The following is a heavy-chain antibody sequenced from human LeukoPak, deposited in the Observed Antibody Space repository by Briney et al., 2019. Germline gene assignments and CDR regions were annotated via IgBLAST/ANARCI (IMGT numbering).Heavy chain of an antibody. J-gene: IGHJ6*03. D-gene: IGHD3-10*01. Sequence: ASVKVSCKASGYTFTGYYMHWLRQAPGQGLEWMGWINPNSGGTNYAQKFQGRVTMTRDTSISTAYMELSRLRSDDTAVYYCARYRRVRGVTEKYYCYMDGWGKGTTVTVSS. CDR3: ARYRRVRGVTEKYYCYMDG. CDR2: INPNSGGT. CDR1: GYTFTGYY. V-gene: IGHV1-2*02.